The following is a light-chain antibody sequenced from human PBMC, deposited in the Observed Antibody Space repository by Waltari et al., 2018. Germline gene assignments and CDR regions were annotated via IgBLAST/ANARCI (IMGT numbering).Light chain of an antibody. CDR3: QESYTMSKR. Sequence: DTQMTQSQSSLSASVGGRPATTCRASQDINHYLNWYQQKPGKAPKLLIYAAYSCQGGVPSRFSGSGSGTDFTLTISSLQADDFATYYCQESYTMSKRFGQGTKVEIK. V-gene: IGKV1-39*01. J-gene: IGKJ1*01. CDR1: QDINHY. CDR2: AAY.